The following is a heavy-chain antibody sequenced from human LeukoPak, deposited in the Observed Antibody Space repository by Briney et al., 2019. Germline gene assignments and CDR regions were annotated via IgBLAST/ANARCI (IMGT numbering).Heavy chain of an antibody. V-gene: IGHV3-48*03. CDR2: ISSSGSTI. D-gene: IGHD3-3*01. CDR1: GFTFSSYE. Sequence: PGGSLRLSCAASGFTFSSYEMNWVRQAPGKGLEWVSYISSSGSTIYYADSVKGRFTISRDNAKKSLYLQMNSLRAEDTAVYYCARDSDFWSGYYQNFDYWGQGTLVTVSS. CDR3: ARDSDFWSGYYQNFDY. J-gene: IGHJ4*02.